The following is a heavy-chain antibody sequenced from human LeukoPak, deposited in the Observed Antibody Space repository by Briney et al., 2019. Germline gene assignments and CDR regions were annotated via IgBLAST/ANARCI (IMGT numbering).Heavy chain of an antibody. V-gene: IGHV1-18*01. Sequence: ASVKVSCKASGYTFTSYGISWVRQAPGQGLEWMGRISAYNGNTNYAQKLQGRVTMTTDTSTSTAYMELRSLRSDDTAVYYCARVPARAKGLAVAGKNYYFDYWGQGTLVTVSS. CDR1: GYTFTSYG. CDR3: ARVPARAKGLAVAGKNYYFDY. J-gene: IGHJ4*02. CDR2: ISAYNGNT. D-gene: IGHD6-19*01.